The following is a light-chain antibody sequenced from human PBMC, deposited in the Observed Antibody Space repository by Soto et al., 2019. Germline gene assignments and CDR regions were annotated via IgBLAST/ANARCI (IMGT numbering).Light chain of an antibody. J-gene: IGKJ1*01. CDR3: LQHRNYPWK. V-gene: IGKV1-17*01. CDR1: QGIGNE. CDR2: DAS. Sequence: DIQMTQSPSSLSASVGDRVTITCRASQGIGNELGWYQQKTGKAPKRLIYDASSLKGGVPSRFSGSGSEKAFTLTIRRLQPEDFVTYFCLQHRNYPWKFGQGTKVEI.